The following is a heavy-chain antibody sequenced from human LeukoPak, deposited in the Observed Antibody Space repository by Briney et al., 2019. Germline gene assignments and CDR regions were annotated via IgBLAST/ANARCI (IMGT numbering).Heavy chain of an antibody. Sequence: GGSLRLSCAASGFTFSSYAMHWVRQAPGKGLEWVAVISYDGSNKYYADSVKGRFTISRDNSKNTLYLQMNSLRAEDTAVYYCARDFSPRRVVIVVVPAAIVHYWGQGTLVTVSS. CDR3: ARDFSPRRVVIVVVPAAIVHY. V-gene: IGHV3-30*01. D-gene: IGHD2-2*03. J-gene: IGHJ4*02. CDR2: ISYDGSNK. CDR1: GFTFSSYA.